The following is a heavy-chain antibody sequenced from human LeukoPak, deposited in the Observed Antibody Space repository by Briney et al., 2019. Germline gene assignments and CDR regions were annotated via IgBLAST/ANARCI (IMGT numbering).Heavy chain of an antibody. D-gene: IGHD3-22*01. V-gene: IGHV3-33*01. Sequence: QSGGSLRLSCAASGFTFSSYGMHWVRQAPGKGLEWVAVIWYDGTNKYYADSVKGRFTISRDNSKNTLYLQMNSLRAEDAAVYYCARGGWDSSGYYQLFDYWGQGTLVTVSS. CDR1: GFTFSSYG. CDR3: ARGGWDSSGYYQLFDY. CDR2: IWYDGTNK. J-gene: IGHJ4*02.